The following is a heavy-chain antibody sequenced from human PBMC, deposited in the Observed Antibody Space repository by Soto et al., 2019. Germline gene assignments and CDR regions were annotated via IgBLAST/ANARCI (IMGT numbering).Heavy chain of an antibody. V-gene: IGHV3-30*18. J-gene: IGHJ4*02. CDR1: GFLFSNYG. CDR3: AKAFGIWSGYSDY. D-gene: IGHD3-3*01. CDR2: ISYDGSDE. Sequence: QVQLVESGGGVVQPGRSLRLSCAASGFLFSNYGMHWVCQAPGKGLEWVAVISYDGSDEYYADSVKGRFTISRDKSTNTLYLQMNSLRAEDTAVYYCAKAFGIWSGYSDYWGQGTLVTVSS.